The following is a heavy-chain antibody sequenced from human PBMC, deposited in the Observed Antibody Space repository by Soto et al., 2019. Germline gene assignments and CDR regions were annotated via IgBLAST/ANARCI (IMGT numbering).Heavy chain of an antibody. CDR2: IGGTDTFT. J-gene: IGHJ4*02. CDR1: GFTFKNYN. Sequence: EVQLVESGGGLVKPGASLRLSCVASGFTFKNYNMNWVRQAPGKGLEWVSSIGGTDTFTYYADSVKGRFSISRDNAKRSLVLQMKRLRGEDTGVYFCVRDGSLLGLTRWGQGTLVTVSS. V-gene: IGHV3-21*01. CDR3: VRDGSLLGLTR. D-gene: IGHD3-10*01.